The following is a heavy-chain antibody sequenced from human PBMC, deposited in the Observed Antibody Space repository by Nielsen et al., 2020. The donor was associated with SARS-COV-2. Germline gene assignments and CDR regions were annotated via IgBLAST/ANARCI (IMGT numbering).Heavy chain of an antibody. J-gene: IGHJ4*02. CDR3: ARLGPELLYFYY. Sequence: GSLRLSCTVSGGSISSYYWSWIRQPAGKGLEWIGRIYTSGSTNYNPSLKSRVTMSVDTSKNQFSLKLSSVTAADTAVYYCARLGPELLYFYYWGQGTLVTVSS. CDR1: GGSISSYY. CDR2: IYTSGST. V-gene: IGHV4-4*07. D-gene: IGHD1-26*01.